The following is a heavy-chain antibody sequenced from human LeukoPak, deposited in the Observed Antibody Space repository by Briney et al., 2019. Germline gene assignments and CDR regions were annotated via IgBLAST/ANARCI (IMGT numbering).Heavy chain of an antibody. V-gene: IGHV4-34*01. CDR3: ASLSPRYCSSTSCYRNGYYYYMDV. CDR1: GGSFSGYY. J-gene: IGHJ6*03. CDR2: INHSGST. D-gene: IGHD2-2*01. Sequence: PSETLSLTCAVYGGSFSGYYWSWIRQPPGKGLEWIGEINHSGSTNYNPSLKSRVTISVDTPKNQFSLKLSSVTAADTAVYYCASLSPRYCSSTSCYRNGYYYYMDVWGKGTTVTISS.